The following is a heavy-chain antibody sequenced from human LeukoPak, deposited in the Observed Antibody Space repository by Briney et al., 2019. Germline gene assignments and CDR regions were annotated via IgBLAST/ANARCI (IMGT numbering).Heavy chain of an antibody. CDR3: ARGKYNWNDGGWFDP. D-gene: IGHD1-1*01. CDR1: GGSFSGYY. Sequence: PSETLSLTCAVSGGSFSGYYWSWIRQPPGKGLEWIGEINHSGSTNYNPSLKSRVTISVDTSKNQFSLKLSSVTAADTAVYYCARGKYNWNDGGWFDPWGQGTLVTVSS. CDR2: INHSGST. V-gene: IGHV4-34*01. J-gene: IGHJ5*02.